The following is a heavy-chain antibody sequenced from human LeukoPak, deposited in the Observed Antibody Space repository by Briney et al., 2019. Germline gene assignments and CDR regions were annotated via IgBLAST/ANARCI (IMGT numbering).Heavy chain of an antibody. V-gene: IGHV3-23*01. CDR1: GFTFSSDA. J-gene: IGHJ4*02. Sequence: GGSLRLSCAASGFTFSSDAISWVRQPPGKGLDWVSAISGSGGSTYYADSVKGRFTISRDNSKNTLYLQMNCLRAEDTAVYYCAKEVYYYDSSGSHWGQGTLVTVSS. CDR2: ISGSGGST. CDR3: AKEVYYYDSSGSH. D-gene: IGHD3-22*01.